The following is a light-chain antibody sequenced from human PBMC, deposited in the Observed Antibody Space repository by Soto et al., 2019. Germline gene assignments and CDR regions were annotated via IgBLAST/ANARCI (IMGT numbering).Light chain of an antibody. J-gene: IGKJ1*01. CDR2: GAS. CDR1: QSVRSTH. V-gene: IGKV3-20*01. CDR3: QLYGSASWT. Sequence: EIVLTQSPGTLSLSPGERATLSCRASQSVRSTHLAWYQQKPGQPPRLLIYGASSRATGIPDRFSGRGSGTDFILPISRLEPDDFAVYYCQLYGSASWTFGQGTKVEIK.